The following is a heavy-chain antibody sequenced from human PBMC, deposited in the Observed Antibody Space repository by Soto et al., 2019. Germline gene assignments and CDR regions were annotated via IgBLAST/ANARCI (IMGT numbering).Heavy chain of an antibody. V-gene: IGHV4-39*01. CDR3: ARQRTSVVTQAYFDA. D-gene: IGHD2-21*02. CDR2: IYYSGRT. CDR1: GDSINNRSYY. Sequence: SETLSLTCTVTGDSINNRSYYWGWIRQPPGKGLEWIGSIYYSGRTYNNPSLKSQVSMCVDTSKNQFSLKLRSVTAADPALYFCARQRTSVVTQAYFDAWGQGSLVTVSS. J-gene: IGHJ4*02.